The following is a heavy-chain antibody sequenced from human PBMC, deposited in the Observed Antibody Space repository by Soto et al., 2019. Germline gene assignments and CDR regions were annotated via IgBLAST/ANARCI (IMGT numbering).Heavy chain of an antibody. D-gene: IGHD3-3*01. Sequence: GASVKVSCKVSGYTLTELSMHWVRQAPGKGLEWMGGINPDDGGTIYAQKFQGRVTMTRDTSTSTAYMELSRLRSDDTAVYYCVRIRSWSSFDIWGQGTMVTVSS. CDR1: GYTLTELS. CDR2: INPDDGGT. V-gene: IGHV1-24*01. CDR3: VRIRSWSSFDI. J-gene: IGHJ3*02.